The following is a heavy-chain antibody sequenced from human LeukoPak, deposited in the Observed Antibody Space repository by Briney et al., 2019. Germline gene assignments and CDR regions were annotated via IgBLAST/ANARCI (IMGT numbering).Heavy chain of an antibody. CDR3: ANVRFLEWLSYFDN. D-gene: IGHD3-3*01. CDR1: GFTFSRKV. Sequence: PGGSLRLSCAASGFTFSRKVMSWVRQAPGKGLEWVSGISGSGGSRYCADSVKGRFTISRDNSKNTLYLEMNSLRAEDTAVYYCANVRFLEWLSYFDNWGQGTLVTVSS. J-gene: IGHJ4*02. V-gene: IGHV3-23*01. CDR2: ISGSGGSR.